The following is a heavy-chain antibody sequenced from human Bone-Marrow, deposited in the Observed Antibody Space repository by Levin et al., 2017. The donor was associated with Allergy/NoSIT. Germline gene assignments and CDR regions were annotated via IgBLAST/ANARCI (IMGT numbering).Heavy chain of an antibody. D-gene: IGHD2/OR15-2a*01. CDR2: INPTGGST. Sequence: PLASVKVSCKASGYSFTSYYMHCVRQAPGQGLEWMGIINPTGGSTSYAQKFQGRVTMTRDTSTSTVYMELSSLRSDDTAVYFCARGLIIATAFDYWGQGTLVTVSS. CDR1: GYSFTSYY. CDR3: ARGLIIATAFDY. V-gene: IGHV1-46*01. J-gene: IGHJ4*02.